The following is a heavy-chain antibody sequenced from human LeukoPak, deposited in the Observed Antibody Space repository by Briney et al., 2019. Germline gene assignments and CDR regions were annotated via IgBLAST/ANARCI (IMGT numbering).Heavy chain of an antibody. CDR2: IRSKANSYAT. J-gene: IGHJ4*02. D-gene: IGHD3-22*01. CDR1: GFTFSGSA. Sequence: GGSLRLSCAASGFTFSGSAMHWVRQASGKGLEWVGRIRSKANSYATAYAASVKGRFTISRDDSKNTAYLQMNSLKTGDTAVYYCTRHRDYYDSSGYFSWGQGTLVTVSS. CDR3: TRHRDYYDSSGYFS. V-gene: IGHV3-73*01.